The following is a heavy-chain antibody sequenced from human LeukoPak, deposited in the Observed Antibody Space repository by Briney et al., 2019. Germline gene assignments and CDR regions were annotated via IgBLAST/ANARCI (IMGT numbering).Heavy chain of an antibody. J-gene: IGHJ5*02. V-gene: IGHV4-59*08. Sequence: PSETLSLTCTVSGGSISSYYWSWIRQPPGKGLEWIGYIYYSGSTNYNPSLKSRVTISVDTSKNQFSLKLSSVTAADTAVYYCARLGARRGFDPWGQGTLVTASS. D-gene: IGHD3-10*01. CDR2: IYYSGST. CDR3: ARLGARRGFDP. CDR1: GGSISSYY.